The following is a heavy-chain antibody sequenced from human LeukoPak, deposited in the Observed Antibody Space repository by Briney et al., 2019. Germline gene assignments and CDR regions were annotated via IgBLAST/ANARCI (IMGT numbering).Heavy chain of an antibody. D-gene: IGHD3-10*01. Sequence: SETLSLTCTVSGGSISSSSYYWGWIRQPPGKGLEWIGSIYHSGSTYYNPSLKSRVTISVDTSKNQFSLKLSSVTAADTAVYYCARAETPSYPHVDAFDIWGQGTMVTVSS. CDR2: IYHSGST. V-gene: IGHV4-39*07. CDR3: ARAETPSYPHVDAFDI. CDR1: GGSISSSSYY. J-gene: IGHJ3*02.